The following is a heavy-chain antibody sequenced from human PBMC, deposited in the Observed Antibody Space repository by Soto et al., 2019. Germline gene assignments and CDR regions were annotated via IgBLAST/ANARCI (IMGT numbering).Heavy chain of an antibody. CDR1: GYTFTSYD. D-gene: IGHD6-13*01. V-gene: IGHV1-8*01. Sequence: ASVKVSCTASGYTFTSYDINWVRPATGQGLEWMGWMNPNSGNTGYAQKFQGRVTMTRNSSRSTAYMELSSLRSEDTAVYYCARWGGIAAAGSYYYYYGMDVLGQGTTVTVSS. CDR3: ARWGGIAAAGSYYYYYGMDV. CDR2: MNPNSGNT. J-gene: IGHJ6*02.